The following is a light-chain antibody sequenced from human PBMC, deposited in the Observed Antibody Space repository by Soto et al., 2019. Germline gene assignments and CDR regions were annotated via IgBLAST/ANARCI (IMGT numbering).Light chain of an antibody. V-gene: IGKV1-17*01. CDR2: AAS. CDR1: QVITND. CDR3: LQLNTYPWT. J-gene: IGKJ1*01. Sequence: IQMTQSPSSLSASVGDRLSITCRASQVITNDLGWYQQKPGKAPKRLIYAASTLQGGVPSRFSGSGSGTEFTLTISSLQTEDVATYYCLQLNTYPWTFGQGTKVEIK.